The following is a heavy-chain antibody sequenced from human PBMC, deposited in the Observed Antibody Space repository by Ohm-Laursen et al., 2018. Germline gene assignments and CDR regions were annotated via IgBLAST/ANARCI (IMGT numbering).Heavy chain of an antibody. D-gene: IGHD6-19*01. CDR2: ISGSGGNT. Sequence: SLRLSCSASGFTFSSCAMSWVRQAPGKGLEWVSAISGSGGNTYYADSVKGRFTISRDNSKNTLYLQMNSLRAEDTAVYYCAKSLSNGWSYDYWGQGTLVTVSS. V-gene: IGHV3-23*01. J-gene: IGHJ4*02. CDR3: AKSLSNGWSYDY. CDR1: GFTFSSCA.